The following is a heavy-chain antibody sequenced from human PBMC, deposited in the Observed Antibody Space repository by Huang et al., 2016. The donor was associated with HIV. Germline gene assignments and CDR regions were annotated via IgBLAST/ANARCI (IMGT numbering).Heavy chain of an antibody. V-gene: IGHV3-30*18. Sequence: QVQLVESGGGVVQPGRSLRLSCEASGFTFRNYGIHWVRQAPGKELEWVAAISYEGTNKEDVDSVKGRFTISRDNSKNTVHLQMNSLRPQDTATYFCAKDLVIMVMVGGAFDVWGQGTMVTVSS. CDR3: AKDLVIMVMVGGAFDV. D-gene: IGHD3-16*01. CDR2: ISYEGTNK. J-gene: IGHJ3*01. CDR1: GFTFRNYG.